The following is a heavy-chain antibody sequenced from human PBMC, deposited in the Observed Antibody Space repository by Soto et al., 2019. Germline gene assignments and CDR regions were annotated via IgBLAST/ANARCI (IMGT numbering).Heavy chain of an antibody. J-gene: IGHJ6*02. CDR2: ISGSGGST. Sequence: PGGSLRLSCAASGFTFSSYAMSWVRQAPGKGLEWVSAISGSGGSTYYADSVKGRFTISRDNAKNSLYLQMNSLRAEDTAVYYCARSTYDFWSGYLGHHGMDVWGQGTTVTVSS. V-gene: IGHV3-23*01. CDR3: ARSTYDFWSGYLGHHGMDV. CDR1: GFTFSSYA. D-gene: IGHD3-3*01.